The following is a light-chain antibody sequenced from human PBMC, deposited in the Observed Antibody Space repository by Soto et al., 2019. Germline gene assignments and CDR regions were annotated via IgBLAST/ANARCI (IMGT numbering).Light chain of an antibody. J-gene: IGKJ2*01. V-gene: IGKV1-5*03. CDR1: QSISNS. Sequence: DIQMTQSPSTLSASVGDRVTITCRASQSISNSLAWYQQKPGKAPKLLIYKASSLESGVPSRFSANGSGTEFTLAISSLQPDDFATYYCQQFNPYSYTFGQGTKLEIK. CDR2: KAS. CDR3: QQFNPYSYT.